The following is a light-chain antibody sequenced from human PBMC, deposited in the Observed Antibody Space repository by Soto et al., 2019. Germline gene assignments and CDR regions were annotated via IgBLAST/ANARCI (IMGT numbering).Light chain of an antibody. CDR1: QSISSW. Sequence: DIQMTQSPSTLSASVGDRVTITCRASQSISSWLAWYQQKPGKAPKLLIYKASSLESGVPSRFSGSGSGTEFTLTISILHPDDLAPYYGQKYKSDSATVGQGPKLEIK. CDR2: KAS. V-gene: IGKV1-5*03. J-gene: IGKJ2*01. CDR3: QKYKSDSAT.